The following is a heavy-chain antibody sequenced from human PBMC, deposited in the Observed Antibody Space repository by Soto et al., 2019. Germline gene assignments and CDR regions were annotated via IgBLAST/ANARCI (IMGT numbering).Heavy chain of an antibody. D-gene: IGHD6-19*01. V-gene: IGHV3-33*01. CDR3: ARDDIPGIAVATYGMDV. CDR2: IWYDGSNE. Sequence: GGSLRLSCAASGFILSNFGMHWVRQAPGKGLEWVAVIWYDGSNEYYADSVKGRFTISKDNSKNTLYLQMNSLRAEDTAVYYCARDDIPGIAVATYGMDVWGQGTTVTVSS. J-gene: IGHJ6*02. CDR1: GFILSNFG.